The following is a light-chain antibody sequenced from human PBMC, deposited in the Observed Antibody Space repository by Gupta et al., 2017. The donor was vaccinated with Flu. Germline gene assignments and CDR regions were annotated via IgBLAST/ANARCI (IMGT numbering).Light chain of an antibody. CDR3: QQYNDRPFT. J-gene: IGKJ3*01. Sequence: GERATLSCRARQSLSSNLAWYQQKTGQPPRLLMYGASNMASGVSARFSGSGSGTEFTLTISSLQSEDLATYFCQQYNDRPFTFGPGTRVDLK. CDR1: QSLSSN. V-gene: IGKV3-15*01. CDR2: GAS.